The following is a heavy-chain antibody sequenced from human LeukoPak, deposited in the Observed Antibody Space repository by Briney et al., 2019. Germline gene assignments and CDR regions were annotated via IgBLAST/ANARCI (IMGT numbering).Heavy chain of an antibody. Sequence: PSETLSLTCAVYRGSFSGYYWSWIRQPPGKGLEWIGEINHSGSTNYNPSLKSRVTISVDTSKNQFSLKLSPVTAADTAVYYCARCRLMVYAHWYFDLWGRGTLVTVSS. V-gene: IGHV4-34*01. D-gene: IGHD2-8*01. CDR2: INHSGST. J-gene: IGHJ2*01. CDR3: ARCRLMVYAHWYFDL. CDR1: RGSFSGYY.